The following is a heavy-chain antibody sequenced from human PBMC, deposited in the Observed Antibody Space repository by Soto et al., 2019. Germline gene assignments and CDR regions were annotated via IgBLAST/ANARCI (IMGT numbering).Heavy chain of an antibody. CDR1: GFLFNNAW. D-gene: IGHD4-17*01. Sequence: GGSLRLSCAVSGFLFNNAWMNWVRQTPGKGLEWVGRLKGKTDGGTTDYAEFVKGRFTFSGDDSKNTVFLQMNSLESEDTAVYYCATSGTMVYGDSTRPHFDYWGQGTLVTVSS. CDR2: LKGKTDGGTT. J-gene: IGHJ4*02. V-gene: IGHV3-15*07. CDR3: ATSGTMVYGDSTRPHFDY.